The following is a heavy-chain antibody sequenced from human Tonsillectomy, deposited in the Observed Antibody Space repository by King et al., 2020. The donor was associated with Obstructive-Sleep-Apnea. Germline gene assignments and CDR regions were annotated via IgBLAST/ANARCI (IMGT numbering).Heavy chain of an antibody. CDR1: GFTFGDYA. CDR3: SSSFLALKGDYYGVDV. CDR2: IRSRAYGGPI. J-gene: IGHJ6*02. D-gene: IGHD2/OR15-2a*01. Sequence: VQLVESGGGLVQPGRSLTLSCSSSGFTFGDYALSWFRQAPGKGLEWVGVIRSRAYGGPIQYAASVKGRFIISRDDSKNIVHLQMNSLETDDTAVYYCSSSFLALKGDYYGVDVWGQGTTVTVSS. V-gene: IGHV3-49*03.